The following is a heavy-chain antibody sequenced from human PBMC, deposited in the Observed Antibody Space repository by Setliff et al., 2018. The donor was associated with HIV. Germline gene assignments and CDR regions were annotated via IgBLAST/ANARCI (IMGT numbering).Heavy chain of an antibody. CDR2: IEYDESNK. V-gene: IGHV3-30*12. J-gene: IGHJ4*02. D-gene: IGHD1-26*01. CDR3: VRDYMWAFDY. Sequence: PGGSLRLSCVASGFTFSISGMHWVRQAPGKGLEWVTYIEYDESNKRYADNVKGRFTISRDNTKNSLYLQMNNLRAEDTAVYYCVRDYMWAFDYWGQGTLVTVSS. CDR1: GFTFSISG.